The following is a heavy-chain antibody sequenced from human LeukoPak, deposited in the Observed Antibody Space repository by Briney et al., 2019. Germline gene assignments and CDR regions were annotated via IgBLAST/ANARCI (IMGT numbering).Heavy chain of an antibody. J-gene: IGHJ6*02. CDR1: GFTFSSYA. D-gene: IGHD3-3*01. CDR2: ISYDGCNK. V-gene: IGHV3-30-3*01. CDR3: ARGPPFWSGYLPYYYYYGMDV. Sequence: GRSLRLSCTASGFTFSSYAMHWVRQAPGKGLEWVAVISYDGCNKYYADSVKGRFTISRDNSKNTLYLQMNSLRAEDTAVYYCARGPPFWSGYLPYYYYYGMDVWGQGTTVTVSS.